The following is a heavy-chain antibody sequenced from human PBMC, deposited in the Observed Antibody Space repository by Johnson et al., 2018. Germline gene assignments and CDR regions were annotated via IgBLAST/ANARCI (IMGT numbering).Heavy chain of an antibody. Sequence: QVQLVESGGGVVQPGRSLRLSCAASGFTFSSYGMHWVRQAPGKGLEWVAVISYDGRHKYYADSVKGRSTISRDNSKNTLYLQMNSPRAEDTAVYYWATGGGVAVTGADAFDIWGRGTMVTVSS. CDR3: ATGGGVAVTGADAFDI. J-gene: IGHJ3*02. D-gene: IGHD6-19*01. CDR2: ISYDGRHK. V-gene: IGHV3-30*03. CDR1: GFTFSSYG.